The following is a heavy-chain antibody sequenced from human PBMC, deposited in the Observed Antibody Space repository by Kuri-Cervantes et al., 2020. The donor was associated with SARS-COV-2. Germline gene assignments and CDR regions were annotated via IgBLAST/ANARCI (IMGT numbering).Heavy chain of an antibody. CDR2: IYSGGST. D-gene: IGHD3-10*01. Sequence: ETLSLTCAASGFTVSSNYMSWVRQAPGKGLEWVSVIYSGGSTYYADSVKGRFTISRDNSKNTLYLQMNSLRAEDTAVYYCARDLAVGVGILWFGELLYPWYFDYWGQGTLVTVSS. J-gene: IGHJ4*02. CDR3: ARDLAVGVGILWFGELLYPWYFDY. V-gene: IGHV3-66*02. CDR1: GFTVSSNY.